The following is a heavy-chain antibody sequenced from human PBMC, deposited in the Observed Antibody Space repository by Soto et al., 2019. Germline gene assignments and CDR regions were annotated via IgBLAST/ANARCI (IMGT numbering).Heavy chain of an antibody. D-gene: IGHD6-13*01. Sequence: EVQLVESGGGLVQPGESLRLSCAASGFTFSSYWMHWVRQAPGKGLVWVSRINSDGSRTNYADSVKGRFTVSRDKAKKTHYLQMNSLRAEDTAVYYCARVLTGSWNWFDPWGQGTLVTVSS. CDR3: ARVLTGSWNWFDP. J-gene: IGHJ5*02. CDR1: GFTFSSYW. CDR2: INSDGSRT. V-gene: IGHV3-74*01.